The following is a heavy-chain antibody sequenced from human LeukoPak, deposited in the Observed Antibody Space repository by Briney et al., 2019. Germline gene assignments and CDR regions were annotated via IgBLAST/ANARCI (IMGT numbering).Heavy chain of an antibody. J-gene: IGHJ6*03. CDR3: TRIHLDYYYYYMDV. Sequence: GGSLRLSCTASGFTFGDYAMSWFRQAPGKGLEWVGFIRSKAYGRTTEYAASVKGRFTISRDDSKSIAYLQMNSLKTEDTAVYYCTRIHLDYYYYYMDVWGKGTTVTVSS. CDR1: GFTFGDYA. CDR2: IRSKAYGRTT. V-gene: IGHV3-49*03.